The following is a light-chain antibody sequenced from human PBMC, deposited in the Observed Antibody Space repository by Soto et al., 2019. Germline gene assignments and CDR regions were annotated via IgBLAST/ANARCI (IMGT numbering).Light chain of an antibody. CDR2: EAS. J-gene: IGKJ1*01. CDR3: QQYNSXSKT. V-gene: IGKV1-5*01. CDR1: QSISYW. Sequence: DIQMTQSPSTLSASVGDIVTITCRAIQSISYWLAWYQQKPGNAPKLLIYEASSLEIGVPSRFSGSGSGTEFTLTISSLQPDDSASYYFQQYNSXSKTFGQWTKV.